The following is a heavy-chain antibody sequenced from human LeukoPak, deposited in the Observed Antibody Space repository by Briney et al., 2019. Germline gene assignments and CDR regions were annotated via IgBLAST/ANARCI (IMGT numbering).Heavy chain of an antibody. CDR1: GGSISSGGYY. CDR2: IYYSGST. CDR3: ARGGSGSYYKTIDY. D-gene: IGHD3-10*01. J-gene: IGHJ4*02. Sequence: PQTLSLTCTVSGGSISSGGYYWSWIRQHPGKGLEWIGYIYYSGSTYYNPSLKSRVTISVDTSKNQFSLKLSSVTAADTAVYYCARGGSGSYYKTIDYWGQGTLVTVSS. V-gene: IGHV4-30-4*08.